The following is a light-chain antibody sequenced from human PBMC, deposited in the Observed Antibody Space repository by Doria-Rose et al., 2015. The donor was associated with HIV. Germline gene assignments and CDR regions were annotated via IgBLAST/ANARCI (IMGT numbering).Light chain of an antibody. CDR1: QSFSSTY. Sequence: TQSPGTLSLSPGERATLSCRASQSFSSTYLAWYQQKPGQAPSLLIYDGSTRATGIPDRFSASGSGTDFTLTINRLEPEDVALYYCHQYGTSWTFGQGTKVEI. J-gene: IGKJ1*01. CDR2: DGS. V-gene: IGKV3-20*01. CDR3: HQYGTSWT.